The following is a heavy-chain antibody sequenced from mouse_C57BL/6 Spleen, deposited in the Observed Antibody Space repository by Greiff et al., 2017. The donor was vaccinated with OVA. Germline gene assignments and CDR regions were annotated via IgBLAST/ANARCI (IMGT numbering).Heavy chain of an antibody. CDR1: GYTFTDYY. D-gene: IGHD2-3*01. J-gene: IGHJ2*01. CDR3: ARGDEGYYDYFDY. V-gene: IGHV1-26*01. Sequence: VQLQQSGPELVKPGASVKISCKASGYTFTDYYMNWVKQSHGKSLEWIGDINPNNGGTSYNQKFKGKATLTVDKSSSTAYMELRSLTSEDSAVYYCARGDEGYYDYFDYWGQGTTLTVSS. CDR2: INPNNGGT.